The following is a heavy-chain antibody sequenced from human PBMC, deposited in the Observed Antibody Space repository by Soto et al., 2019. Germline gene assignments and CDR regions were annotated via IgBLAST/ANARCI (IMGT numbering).Heavy chain of an antibody. CDR2: ISSSGSTI. J-gene: IGHJ5*02. Sequence: GGSLRLSCAASGFTFSSYEMNWVRQAPGKGLEWVSYISSSGSTIYYADSVKGRFTISRDNAKNSLYLQMNSLRAEDTAVCYCAISYCSSTSCYTRGVDPWGQGTLVTVSS. V-gene: IGHV3-48*03. D-gene: IGHD2-2*01. CDR1: GFTFSSYE. CDR3: AISYCSSTSCYTRGVDP.